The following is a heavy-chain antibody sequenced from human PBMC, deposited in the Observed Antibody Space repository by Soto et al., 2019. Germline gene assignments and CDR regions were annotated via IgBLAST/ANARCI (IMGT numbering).Heavy chain of an antibody. V-gene: IGHV4-39*01. CDR3: ARHRACNTACDFDY. J-gene: IGHJ4*02. D-gene: IGHD2-15*01. CDR2: VAYTGTT. CDR1: GYSIDSHDSH. Sequence: ETLSLTCFFSGYSIDSHDSHWSCIRQSPGKGLEWIGTVAYTGTTYYPPPLRGRVTVSADTSKNSFSLKLTSVTAADTAVYYCARHRACNTACDFDYWGQGTLVTVSS.